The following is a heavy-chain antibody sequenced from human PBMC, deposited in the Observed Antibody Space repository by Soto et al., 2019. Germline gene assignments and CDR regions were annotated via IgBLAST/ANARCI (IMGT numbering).Heavy chain of an antibody. Sequence: SLRLSCSPSGFIFSTYSLHCVPQAPGKGLEWVAVISYDGSNKYYADSVKGRFTISRDNSKNTLYLQMNSLRAEDTAVYYCARDGSSGWRFRYYFDYWGQGTLVTVSS. CDR2: ISYDGSNK. J-gene: IGHJ4*02. V-gene: IGHV3-30-3*01. CDR1: GFIFSTYS. D-gene: IGHD6-19*01. CDR3: ARDGSSGWRFRYYFDY.